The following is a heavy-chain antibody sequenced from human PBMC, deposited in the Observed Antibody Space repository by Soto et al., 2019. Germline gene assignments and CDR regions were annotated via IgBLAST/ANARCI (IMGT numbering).Heavy chain of an antibody. J-gene: IGHJ4*02. V-gene: IGHV1-69*06. CDR1: GCTFSSYA. D-gene: IGHD2-2*01. CDR2: FTPIFGTA. CDR3: AREFRRLEDIVVVPAAYYFHY. Sequence: GASVKVSWKASGCTFSSYAISWARQAPGQGLEGMGGFTPIFGTANDAQKFQGRVTITADKSTSTAYMELSSLRSENTAVYYCAREFRRLEDIVVVPAAYYFHYWGQGTLVTVSS.